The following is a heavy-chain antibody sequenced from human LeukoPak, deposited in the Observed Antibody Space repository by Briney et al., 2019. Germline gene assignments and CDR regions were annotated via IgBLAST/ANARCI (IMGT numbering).Heavy chain of an antibody. J-gene: IGHJ4*02. CDR3: AGGVFGVVIDY. D-gene: IGHD3-3*01. CDR1: GLTFSTYW. V-gene: IGHV3-7*04. CDR2: IKQDGSEK. Sequence: GGSLRLSCAASGLTFSTYWMSWVRQAPGKGLEWVANIKQDGSEKYYVDSVKGRFTISRDNAKNSLYLQMDSLRAEDTAVYYCAGGVFGVVIDYWGQGTLVTVSS.